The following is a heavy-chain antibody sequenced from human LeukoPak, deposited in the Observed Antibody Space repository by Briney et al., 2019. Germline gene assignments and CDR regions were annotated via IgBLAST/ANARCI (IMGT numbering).Heavy chain of an antibody. D-gene: IGHD6-6*01. J-gene: IGHJ6*03. CDR2: INPNSGGSGCT. CDR1: GYTFTGYY. V-gene: IGHV1-2*02. Sequence: EASVKVSCKASGYTFTGYYMHWVRQAPGQGLEWMGWINPNSGGSGCTNYAQKFQGRVTMTRDTSISTAYMELSRLRSDDTAVYYCARGSSSSLLAYYYYFMDVWGKGTTVTVSS. CDR3: ARGSSSSLLAYYYYFMDV.